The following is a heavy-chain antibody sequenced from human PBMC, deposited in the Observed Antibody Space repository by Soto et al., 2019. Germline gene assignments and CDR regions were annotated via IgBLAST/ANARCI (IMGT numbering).Heavy chain of an antibody. J-gene: IGHJ6*02. CDR2: ISGSGGST. CDR1: GFTFSSYA. CDR3: ASSYYVFWSGYTGYYYYGMDV. V-gene: IGHV3-23*01. D-gene: IGHD3-3*01. Sequence: PGGSLRLSCAASGFTFSSYAMSWVRQAPGKGLEWVSAISGSGGSTCYADSVKGRFTISRDNAKNTLYLQMNSLRAEDTAVYYCASSYYVFWSGYTGYYYYGMDVWGQGTTVTVSS.